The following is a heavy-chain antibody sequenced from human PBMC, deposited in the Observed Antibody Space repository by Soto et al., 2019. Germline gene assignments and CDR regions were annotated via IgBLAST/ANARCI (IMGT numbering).Heavy chain of an antibody. CDR3: ARVEGNDYGDPSRFDY. CDR1: GDSISSGGYY. J-gene: IGHJ4*02. CDR2: IYYSGST. V-gene: IGHV4-31*03. D-gene: IGHD4-17*01. Sequence: QVQLQESGPGLVKPSQTLSLTCTVSGDSISSGGYYWSWIRQHPGKGLEWIGYIYYSGSTYYKPSLKSRVTISVDTSKNQFSLKLSSVTAADTAVYYCARVEGNDYGDPSRFDYWGQGTLVTVSS.